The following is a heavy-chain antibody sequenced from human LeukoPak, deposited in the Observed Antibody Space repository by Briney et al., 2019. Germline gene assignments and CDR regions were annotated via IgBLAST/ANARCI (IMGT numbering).Heavy chain of an antibody. J-gene: IGHJ1*01. Sequence: GGSLRLSCVASGFTFSSSWMHWVRQAPGKGLVWVSRIKSDGTVTTDGDSVKGRFTISRDNAKNTLYLQMNSLRVDDTAVYYCVRGPNSSSWYGPEYFQHWGQGTLVTVSS. D-gene: IGHD6-13*01. CDR3: VRGPNSSSWYGPEYFQH. CDR2: IKSDGTVT. CDR1: GFTFSSSW. V-gene: IGHV3-74*01.